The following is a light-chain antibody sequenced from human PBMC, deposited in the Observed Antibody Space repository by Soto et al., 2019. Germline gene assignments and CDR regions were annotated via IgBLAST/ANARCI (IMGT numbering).Light chain of an antibody. CDR3: QQSYSLSWT. CDR1: QSINKY. V-gene: IGKV1-39*01. J-gene: IGKJ1*01. Sequence: DIQMTQSPSSLSASVGDRVTITCRASQSINKYLNWYQQKPGKAPKLLIYAASTLQSGVPSRFSGSGSGTDLTLTINSLQPEDFATYFCQQSYSLSWTFGPGTKVEIK. CDR2: AAS.